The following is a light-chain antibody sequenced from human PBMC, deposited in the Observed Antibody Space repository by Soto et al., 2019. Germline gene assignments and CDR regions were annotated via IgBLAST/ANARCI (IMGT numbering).Light chain of an antibody. V-gene: IGKV3-15*01. CDR3: LQHYTFPNT. Sequence: EIVMTQSPATLSVSPGERATLSCGASQSVRSSLAWYQQKPGQAPRLLIHGASTRAPGVPARFSGSGSGTDFTLTITGLQPEDFATYYCLQHYTFPNTFGQGTKLEI. CDR2: GAS. CDR1: QSVRSS. J-gene: IGKJ2*01.